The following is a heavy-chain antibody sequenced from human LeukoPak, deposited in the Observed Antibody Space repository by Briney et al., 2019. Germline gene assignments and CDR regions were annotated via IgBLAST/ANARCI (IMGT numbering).Heavy chain of an antibody. CDR2: ISGSDGST. V-gene: IGHV3-23*01. D-gene: IGHD2-15*01. J-gene: IGHJ5*02. CDR1: GFTFSSYA. Sequence: GGSLRLSCAASGFTFSSYAMSWVRQAPGKGLECVSSISGSDGSTYYADSVKGRFTISRDNSNNTMYVQMNSRRADDTAVYYCAKARGFCSGNNFYNPFDRWGQGTMVTVSS. CDR3: AKARGFCSGNNFYNPFDR.